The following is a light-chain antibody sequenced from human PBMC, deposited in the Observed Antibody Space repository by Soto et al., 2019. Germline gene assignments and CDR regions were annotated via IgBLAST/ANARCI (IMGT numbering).Light chain of an antibody. Sequence: QSALTQPASVSGSPGQSITISCTRSSTDFENYNLVSWYQHCPDKAPKLIIYEGTKRPSEISDRFSGSESDTTASLGITGFQTGDEADYYCGSWDSSLSAYVFGTGTKVTVL. CDR2: EGT. CDR3: GSWDSSLSAYV. CDR1: STDFENYNL. V-gene: IGLV2-14*02. J-gene: IGLJ1*01.